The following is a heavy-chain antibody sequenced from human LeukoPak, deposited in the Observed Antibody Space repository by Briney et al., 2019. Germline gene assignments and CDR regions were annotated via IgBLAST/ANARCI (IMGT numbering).Heavy chain of an antibody. V-gene: IGHV3-30*18. J-gene: IGHJ4*02. CDR1: GFTFSSYG. D-gene: IGHD2-2*02. CDR3: AKVADCSSTSCYTLDY. CDR2: ISYDGSNK. Sequence: GRSLRLSCAASGFTFSSYGMHWVRQAPGKGLEWGAVISYDGSNKYYADSVKGRFTISRDNSKNTLYLQMNSLRAEDTAVYYCAKVADCSSTSCYTLDYWGQGTLVTVSS.